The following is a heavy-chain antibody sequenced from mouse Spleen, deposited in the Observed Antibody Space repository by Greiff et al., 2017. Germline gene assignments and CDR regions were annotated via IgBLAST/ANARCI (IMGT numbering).Heavy chain of an antibody. Sequence: VQLQQSGAELVRPGTSVKISCKASGYTFTNYWLGWVKQRPGHGLEWIGDIYPGGGYTNYNEKFKGKATLTADTSSSTAYMQLSSLTSEDSAVYFCARLGEVRRGVDYWGQGTTLTVSS. J-gene: IGHJ2*01. V-gene: IGHV1-63*02. CDR1: GYTFTNYW. CDR3: ARLGEVRRGVDY. D-gene: IGHD2-14*01. CDR2: IYPGGGYT.